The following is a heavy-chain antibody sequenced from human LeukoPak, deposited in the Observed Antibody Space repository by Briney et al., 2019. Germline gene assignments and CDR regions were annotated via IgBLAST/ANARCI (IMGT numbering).Heavy chain of an antibody. CDR1: GGSISSGDYY. D-gene: IGHD2-2*01. J-gene: IGHJ1*01. Sequence: SQTLSLTCTVPGGSISSGDYYWSWIRQPPGKGLEWIGYIYYSGSTYYNPSLKSRVTISVDTSKNQFSLKLSSVTAADTAVYYCARGGVVVPAAIEHFQHWGQGTLVTVSS. V-gene: IGHV4-30-4*08. CDR2: IYYSGST. CDR3: ARGGVVVPAAIEHFQH.